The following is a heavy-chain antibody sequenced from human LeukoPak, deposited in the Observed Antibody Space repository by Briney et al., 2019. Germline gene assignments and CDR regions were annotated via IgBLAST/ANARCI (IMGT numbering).Heavy chain of an antibody. CDR3: ARVLDDWFDP. J-gene: IGHJ5*02. V-gene: IGHV4-34*01. D-gene: IGHD3-3*01. CDR2: INHSGST. Sequence: SETLSLTCAVYGGSFSGYYWSWIRQPPGKGLEWIGEINHSGSTNYNPSLKSRVTISEDTSKNQFSLKLSSVTAADTAVYYCARVLDDWFDPWGQGTLVTVSS. CDR1: GGSFSGYY.